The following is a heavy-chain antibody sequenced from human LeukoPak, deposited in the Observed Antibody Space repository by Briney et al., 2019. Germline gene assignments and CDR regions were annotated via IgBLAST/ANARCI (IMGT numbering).Heavy chain of an antibody. J-gene: IGHJ6*03. V-gene: IGHV4-31*03. CDR3: ASALYYYYMDV. Sequence: SETLSLTCSVSGAPINSGGHYWRWIRQHPGKGLEWIGYIHYSGSTSYNPSLKSRVTIPLDTSKNHFSLKLSSVTAADTAVYYCASALYYYYMDVWGKGTTVTVSS. CDR2: IHYSGST. CDR1: GAPINSGGHY.